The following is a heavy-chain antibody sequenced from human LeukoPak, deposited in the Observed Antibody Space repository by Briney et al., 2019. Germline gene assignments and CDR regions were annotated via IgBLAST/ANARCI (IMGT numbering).Heavy chain of an antibody. J-gene: IGHJ4*02. Sequence: SETLSLTCTVSGGSISSYYWSWIRQPPGKGLEWIGYIYYSGSTNYNPSLKSRVTISVDTSKNQFSLKLSSVTAADTAVYYCARVRDRSSYFYDLDYWGQGTLVTVSS. D-gene: IGHD3-22*01. CDR2: IYYSGST. CDR1: GGSISSYY. V-gene: IGHV4-59*01. CDR3: ARVRDRSSYFYDLDY.